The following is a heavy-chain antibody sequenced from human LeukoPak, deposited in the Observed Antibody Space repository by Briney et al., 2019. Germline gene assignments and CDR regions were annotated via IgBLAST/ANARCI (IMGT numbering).Heavy chain of an antibody. CDR2: INPNSGGT. V-gene: IGHV1-2*02. Sequence: ASVKVSCKASGYTFTGYYMHWVRQAPGQGLEWMGWINPNSGGTKYAQKFQGRVTMTRDTSITTAYMELSRLRSDDTAVYYCAREPRKDGHNGMDVWGQGTTVTVSS. CDR1: GYTFTGYY. D-gene: IGHD5-24*01. J-gene: IGHJ6*02. CDR3: AREPRKDGHNGMDV.